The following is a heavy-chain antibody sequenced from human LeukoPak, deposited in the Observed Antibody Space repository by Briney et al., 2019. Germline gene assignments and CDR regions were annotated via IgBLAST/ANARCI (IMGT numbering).Heavy chain of an antibody. Sequence: QPGGSLRLSCAASGFTFSTYWMHWVRQAPGKGLVWVSRINSDGSSTNYADSVKGRFTISRDNAKNTLYLQMNSLRAEDTAVYYCARVEGSHTSTAKRSYAFDIWGQGTMVTVSS. V-gene: IGHV3-74*01. CDR3: ARVEGSHTSTAKRSYAFDI. J-gene: IGHJ3*02. D-gene: IGHD5-12*01. CDR1: GFTFSTYW. CDR2: INSDGSST.